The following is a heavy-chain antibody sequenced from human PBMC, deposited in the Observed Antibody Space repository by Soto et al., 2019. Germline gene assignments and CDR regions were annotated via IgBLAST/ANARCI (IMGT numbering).Heavy chain of an antibody. J-gene: IGHJ6*02. Sequence: GESLKISCKGSGYSFTSYCIGWVRQMPGKGLEWMGIIYPGDSDTRSSPSFQGQVTISADKSISTAYLQWSSLKASDTAMYYCARRPGYCSSTSCSKRRYYYYGMDVWGQGTTVTVSS. CDR1: GYSFTSYC. CDR2: IYPGDSDT. V-gene: IGHV5-51*01. D-gene: IGHD2-2*03. CDR3: ARRPGYCSSTSCSKRRYYYYGMDV.